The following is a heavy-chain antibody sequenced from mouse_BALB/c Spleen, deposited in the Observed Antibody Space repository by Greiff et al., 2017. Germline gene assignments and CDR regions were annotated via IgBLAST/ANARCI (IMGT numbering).Heavy chain of an antibody. D-gene: IGHD4-1*01. Sequence: EVQGVESGGDLVKPGGSLKLSCAASGFTFSSYGMSWVRQTPDKRLEWVATISSGGSYTYYPDSVKGRFTISRDNAKNTLYLQMSSLKSEDTAMYYCARGETGTWFAYWGQGTLVTVSP. CDR1: GFTFSSYG. CDR3: ARGETGTWFAY. J-gene: IGHJ3*01. V-gene: IGHV5-6*01. CDR2: ISSGGSYT.